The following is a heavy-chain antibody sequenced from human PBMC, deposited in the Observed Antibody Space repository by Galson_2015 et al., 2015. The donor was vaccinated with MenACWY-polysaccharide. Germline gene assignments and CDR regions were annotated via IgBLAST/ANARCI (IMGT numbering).Heavy chain of an antibody. CDR1: GFTFSSYW. CDR2: ISSDGSST. CDR3: AKDSTDFWSVAGRFDH. D-gene: IGHD3-3*01. J-gene: IGHJ5*02. V-gene: IGHV3-74*01. Sequence: SLRLSCAASGFTFSSYWMYWVRQVPGKGLVWVSRISSDGSSTSYADSVKGRFTISRDNSKNTLYLQMNSLRAEDTAVYCCAKDSTDFWSVAGRFDHWGQGTLVTVSS.